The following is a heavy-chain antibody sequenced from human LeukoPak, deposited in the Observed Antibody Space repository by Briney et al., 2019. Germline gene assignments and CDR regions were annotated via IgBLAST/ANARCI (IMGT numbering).Heavy chain of an antibody. CDR2: IIPILGIA. CDR3: ARDKGSSWRNFVDY. D-gene: IGHD6-13*01. Sequence: SVRVSFKASGGTFRNYAISWVRQAPGQGLEWMGRIIPILGIANYAQKFQGRVTITADKSTITAYMELSSLRSEDTAVYYCARDKGSSWRNFVDYWGQGTLVTVSS. CDR1: GGTFRNYA. V-gene: IGHV1-69*04. J-gene: IGHJ4*02.